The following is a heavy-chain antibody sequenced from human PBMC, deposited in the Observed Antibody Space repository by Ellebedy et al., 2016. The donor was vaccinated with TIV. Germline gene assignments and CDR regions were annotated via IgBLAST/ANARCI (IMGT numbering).Heavy chain of an antibody. CDR2: INHSGST. CDR1: GGSFSGYY. CDR3: AREWAL. D-gene: IGHD2-8*01. Sequence: GSLRLXXTVSGGSFSGYYWSWIRQPPGKGLEWIGEINHSGSTNYNPSLKSRVTISVDTSKNQFSLKLSSVTAADTAVYYCAREWALWGQGTLVTVSS. J-gene: IGHJ4*02. V-gene: IGHV4-34*01.